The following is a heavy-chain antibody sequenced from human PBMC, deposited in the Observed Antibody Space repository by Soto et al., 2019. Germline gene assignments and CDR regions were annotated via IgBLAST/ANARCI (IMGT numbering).Heavy chain of an antibody. V-gene: IGHV4-59*01. D-gene: IGHD5-12*01. CDR3: ARGPPWMDACDI. J-gene: IGHJ3*02. Sequence: QVQLQESGPGLVKPSETLSLTCTVSGGSISSYYWSWIRQSPGKGLEWVAYISLTGTTDYNPSLKRRLSISLDTSKNQFSLKLTSVTAADAAVYYCARGPPWMDACDIWGQGTKVTVSP. CDR2: ISLTGTT. CDR1: GGSISSYY.